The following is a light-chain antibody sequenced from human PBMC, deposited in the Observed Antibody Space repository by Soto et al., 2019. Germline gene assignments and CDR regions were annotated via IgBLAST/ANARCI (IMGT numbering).Light chain of an antibody. CDR3: SSYAGSNSYV. V-gene: IGLV2-8*01. J-gene: IGLJ1*01. CDR1: SSDVGGYNY. CDR2: EVT. Sequence: QSVLTQPPSASGSPGQSVTISCTGTSSDVGGYNYVSWYQQHPGKAPKLMIYEVTKRPSGVPDRFSGSKSGNTASLTVSWLQAEDEADYYCSSYAGSNSYVFGTGTKLTVL.